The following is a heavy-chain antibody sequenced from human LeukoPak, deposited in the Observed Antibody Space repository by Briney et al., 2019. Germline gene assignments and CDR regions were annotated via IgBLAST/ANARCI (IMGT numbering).Heavy chain of an antibody. Sequence: GESLKISCXGSGYSFTSYWIGWVRQMTGKGLEWMGIIYPGDSDTRYSPSFQGQVTISADKSISTAYLQWSSLKASDTAMYYCARWVQVDTAMVTSGDFDYWGQGTLVTVSS. D-gene: IGHD5-18*01. J-gene: IGHJ4*02. CDR1: GYSFTSYW. CDR3: ARWVQVDTAMVTSGDFDY. V-gene: IGHV5-51*01. CDR2: IYPGDSDT.